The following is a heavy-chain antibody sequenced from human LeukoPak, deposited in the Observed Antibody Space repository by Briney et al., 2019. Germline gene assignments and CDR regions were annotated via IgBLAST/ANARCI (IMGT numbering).Heavy chain of an antibody. CDR2: ISAYNGNT. CDR3: ARGGFPQVPNNWFDP. J-gene: IGHJ5*02. CDR1: GYTFTSYG. Sequence: ASVKVSCKASGYTFTSYGISWVRQAPGQGLEWMGWISAYNGNTNYAQKLQGRVTMTTDTSTSTAYMELRSLRSDDTAVYYCARGGFPQVPNNWFDPWGQGTLVTVSS. V-gene: IGHV1-18*01.